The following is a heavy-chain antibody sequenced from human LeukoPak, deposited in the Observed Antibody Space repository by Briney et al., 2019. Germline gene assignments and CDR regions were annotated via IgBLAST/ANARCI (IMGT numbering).Heavy chain of an antibody. J-gene: IGHJ5*02. Sequence: SETLSLTCAVYDESFSGYYCSWLRQPPRKGLEWIGEIDHSGSTNYNPSLQSRVTISVDTSKNQFSLKLSSVTAADTAVYYCARGGGYCTNNVCPPWFDPWGQGALVTVSS. D-gene: IGHD2-8*01. V-gene: IGHV4-34*01. CDR2: IDHSGST. CDR3: ARGGGYCTNNVCPPWFDP. CDR1: DESFSGYY.